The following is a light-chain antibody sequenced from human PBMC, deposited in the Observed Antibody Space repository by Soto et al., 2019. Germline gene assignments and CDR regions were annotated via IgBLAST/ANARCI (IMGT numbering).Light chain of an antibody. CDR3: QQYGSQSWT. CDR1: QSVSSGY. Sequence: EIVLTQSPGTLSLSLGERATLSCRASQSVSSGYLAWYQQKPGQAPRLLFYGVSSRATGVPDRFSGSGSGTDFTLTISRLEPEDFAVYYCQQYGSQSWTFGQGTKVEIK. CDR2: GVS. V-gene: IGKV3-20*01. J-gene: IGKJ1*01.